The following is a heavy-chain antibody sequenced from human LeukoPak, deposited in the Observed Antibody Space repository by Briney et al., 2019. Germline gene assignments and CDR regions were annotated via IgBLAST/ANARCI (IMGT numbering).Heavy chain of an antibody. J-gene: IGHJ4*02. CDR1: GGSLSGYY. CDR2: INHSGST. CDR3: ARGTRQWLEPTDY. D-gene: IGHD6-19*01. Sequence: PSGTLSLTCAVYGGSLSGYYWSWIRPPPGKGLGWIGEINHSGSTNYNPSLKSRVTISVDTSKKQFSLKLSSVTAADTAVYYCARGTRQWLEPTDYWGQGTLVTVSS. V-gene: IGHV4-34*01.